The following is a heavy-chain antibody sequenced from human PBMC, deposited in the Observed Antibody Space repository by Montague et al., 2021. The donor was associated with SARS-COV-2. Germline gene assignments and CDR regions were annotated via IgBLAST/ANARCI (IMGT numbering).Heavy chain of an antibody. V-gene: IGHV4-34*01. J-gene: IGHJ4*02. CDR1: GGSFSGYY. Sequence: SETLSLTCAVYGGSFSGYYWSWIRQPPGKGLEWIGEINHSGSTNYNPSLKSRVTISVDTSKNQFSLKLSSVTAADTAVYYCARGSSFVTIFGVVITDSLFGYWGQGTLVTVSS. CDR2: INHSGST. CDR3: ARGSSFVTIFGVVITDSLFGY. D-gene: IGHD3-3*01.